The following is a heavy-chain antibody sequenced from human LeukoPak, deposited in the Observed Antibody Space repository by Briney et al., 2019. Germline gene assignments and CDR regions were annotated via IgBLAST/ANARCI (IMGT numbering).Heavy chain of an antibody. CDR2: IYYSGST. CDR3: ARTADGNWNYDY. CDR1: GGSISSSSYY. Sequence: SETLSLTCTVSGGSISSSSYYWGWIRQPPGKGLEWIGSIYYSGSTYYNPSLKSRVTISVDTSKNQFSLKLSPVTAADTAVYYCARTADGNWNYDYWGQGTLVTVSS. J-gene: IGHJ4*02. V-gene: IGHV4-39*07. D-gene: IGHD1-20*01.